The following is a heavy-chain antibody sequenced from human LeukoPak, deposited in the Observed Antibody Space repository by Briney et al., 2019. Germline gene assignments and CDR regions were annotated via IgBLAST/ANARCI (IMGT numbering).Heavy chain of an antibody. V-gene: IGHV3-53*05. CDR2: IYSGGST. Sequence: PGGCLRLSCAASGFTVSSNYMSCVRQPPRNWLEWVSAIYSGGSTYYADSVKGRFTISRDNSKNTLYLQMNSLRAEDTAVYYCAKSVGRQQLVTRSYWFDPWGQGTLVTVSS. CDR3: AKSVGRQQLVTRSYWFDP. J-gene: IGHJ5*02. CDR1: GFTVSSNY. D-gene: IGHD6-13*01.